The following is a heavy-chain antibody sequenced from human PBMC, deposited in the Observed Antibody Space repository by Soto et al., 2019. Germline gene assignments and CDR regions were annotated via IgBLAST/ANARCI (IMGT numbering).Heavy chain of an antibody. D-gene: IGHD6-13*01. V-gene: IGHV3-48*02. CDR3: ARDKATSYSSSWNPYFDY. Sequence: GGSLRLSCAASGFTFSSYSMNWVRQAPGKGLEWVSYISSSSSTIYYADSVKGRFTISRDNAKNSLYLQMNSLRDEDTAVYYCARDKATSYSSSWNPYFDYWGQGTLVTVSS. J-gene: IGHJ4*02. CDR1: GFTFSSYS. CDR2: ISSSSSTI.